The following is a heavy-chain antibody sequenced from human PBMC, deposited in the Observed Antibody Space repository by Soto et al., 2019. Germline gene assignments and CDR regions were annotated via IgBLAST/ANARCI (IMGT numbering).Heavy chain of an antibody. CDR2: VIPIFGIP. Sequence: SVKVSCKDSGGTISRYSSTWVRQAPGHGLEWIGRVIPIFGIPTYAQKFQGRVTITADESTSTAYMELSSLRSDDTAVYYCAREDRDRETGLVPAAIDGMDVWGQGTTVTVSS. CDR1: GGTISRYS. J-gene: IGHJ6*02. D-gene: IGHD2-2*01. CDR3: AREDRDRETGLVPAAIDGMDV. V-gene: IGHV1-69*13.